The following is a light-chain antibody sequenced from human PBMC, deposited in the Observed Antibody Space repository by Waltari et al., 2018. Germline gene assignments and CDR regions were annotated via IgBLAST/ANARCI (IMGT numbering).Light chain of an antibody. J-gene: IGLJ1*01. CDR2: EGS. CDR3: CSYAGSSTFYV. V-gene: IGLV2-23*01. Sequence: QSALTQPASVSGSPGQSITISCTGTSSEVGSYNLVSWYQQYPGKAPKLMIYEGSKRPSGVSNRFSGSKSGNTASLTISGLQAEDEADYYCCSYAGSSTFYVFGTGTKVTVL. CDR1: SSEVGSYNL.